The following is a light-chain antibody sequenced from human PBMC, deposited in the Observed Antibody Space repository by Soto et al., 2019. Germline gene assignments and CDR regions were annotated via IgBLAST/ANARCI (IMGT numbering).Light chain of an antibody. CDR3: QQYNKWPAEIT. Sequence: ETVMTQSPATLSVSPGERATLSCRASQSVRTKLAWYQQKPGQAPRLLIYGASSRATGIPARFSGSGSGTEFTLTISSLQSEDSGVYYCQQYNKWPAEITFGQGTLLEIK. J-gene: IGKJ5*01. V-gene: IGKV3D-15*01. CDR1: QSVRTK. CDR2: GAS.